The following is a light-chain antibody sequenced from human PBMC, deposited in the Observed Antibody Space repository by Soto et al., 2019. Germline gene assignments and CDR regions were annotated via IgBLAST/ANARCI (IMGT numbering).Light chain of an antibody. J-gene: IGKJ2*01. CDR2: AAS. CDR1: QNIKTY. CDR3: QQSYST. V-gene: IGKV1-39*01. Sequence: DIQMTQSPSSLSASVGDSVTITCRASQNIKTYLNWYQQKPGKAPNLLIYAASSLQSGVPSRFSGSGSGTDFTLTISSLQPEDFATYYCQQSYSTFGQGTKVDIK.